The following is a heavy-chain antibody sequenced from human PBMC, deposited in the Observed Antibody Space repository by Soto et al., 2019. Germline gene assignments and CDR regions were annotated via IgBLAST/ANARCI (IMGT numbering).Heavy chain of an antibody. Sequence: AGGSLRLSCAASGFTFSSYGMHWVRQAPGKWLEWVAFIWHDGGNKFYAESVKGRFTISRDNSKNTLYLQMTSLSAEDTAMYYCARDGDVNTGFGKDYWGQGXLVTVYS. CDR1: GFTFSSYG. J-gene: IGHJ4*02. CDR3: ARDGDVNTGFGKDY. CDR2: IWHDGGNK. V-gene: IGHV3-33*01. D-gene: IGHD3-16*01.